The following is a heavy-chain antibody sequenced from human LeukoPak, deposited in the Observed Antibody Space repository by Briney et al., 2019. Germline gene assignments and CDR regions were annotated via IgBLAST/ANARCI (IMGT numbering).Heavy chain of an antibody. Sequence: PSETLSLTCTVSGGSVSSASYYWSWIRQPPGKGLEWIGYIYYSGSTNYNPSLRSRVTISVDTSKNQFSLKLSSVTAADTAVYYCARVGFGSGWRFDYWGQGTLVTVSS. D-gene: IGHD6-19*01. CDR3: ARVGFGSGWRFDY. CDR2: IYYSGST. V-gene: IGHV4-61*01. J-gene: IGHJ4*02. CDR1: GGSVSSASYY.